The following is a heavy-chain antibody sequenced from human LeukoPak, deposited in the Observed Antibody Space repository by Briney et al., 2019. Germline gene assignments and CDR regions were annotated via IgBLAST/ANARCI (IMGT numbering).Heavy chain of an antibody. D-gene: IGHD6-19*01. CDR1: GGSISSGSYY. V-gene: IGHV4-61*02. Sequence: SQTLSLTCTVSGGSISSGSYYWSWIRQPAGKGLEWIGRIYTSGSTNYNPSLKSRVTISVDMSKNQFSLKLSSVTAADTAVYYCARGWLAFDYWGQGTLVTVSS. J-gene: IGHJ4*02. CDR3: ARGWLAFDY. CDR2: IYTSGST.